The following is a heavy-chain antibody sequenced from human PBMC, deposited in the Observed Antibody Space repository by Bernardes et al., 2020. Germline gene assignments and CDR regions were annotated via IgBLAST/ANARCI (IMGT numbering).Heavy chain of an antibody. J-gene: IGHJ4*02. CDR3: ARANAATVYFDY. CDR2: IYYSGST. V-gene: IGHV4-31*03. Sequence: SETLSLTCTVSGGSISSGGYYWSWLRQHPGKGLEWIGYIYYSGSTYYNPSLKSRLTISVNTSKNQFSLKLNSVTAADTAVYYCARANAATVYFDYWGQGTLVTVSS. D-gene: IGHD6-25*01. CDR1: GGSISSGGYY.